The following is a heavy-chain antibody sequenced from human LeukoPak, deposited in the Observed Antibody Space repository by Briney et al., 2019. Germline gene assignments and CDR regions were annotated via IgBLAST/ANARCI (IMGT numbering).Heavy chain of an antibody. CDR2: MNPNSGNT. CDR1: GYTFTSYG. D-gene: IGHD3-10*01. CDR3: ARSLAGDFHYYVDV. Sequence: ASVKVSCKASGYTFTSYGINWVRQATGQGLEWMGWMNPNSGNTGYAQKFQGRVTMTRNTSIRTAYMELSSLRSEDTAVYYCARSLAGDFHYYVDVWGKGTTVTVSS. V-gene: IGHV1-8*02. J-gene: IGHJ6*03.